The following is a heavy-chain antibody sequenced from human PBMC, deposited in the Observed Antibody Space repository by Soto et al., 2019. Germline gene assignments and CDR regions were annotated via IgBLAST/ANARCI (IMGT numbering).Heavy chain of an antibody. Sequence: QDQLVQSGAEVKKPGSSVKVSCKASGGTFSSHTFSWVRQAHGKGLEWMGRIIPALGTATYAQKFQGRVTLTADESATTVYMELNSLRSEDTAVYYCARPACGDYWYFYLWGRGTLVTVSS. CDR1: GGTFSSHT. J-gene: IGHJ2*01. CDR2: IIPALGTA. V-gene: IGHV1-69*08. CDR3: ARPACGDYWYFYL. D-gene: IGHD4-17*01.